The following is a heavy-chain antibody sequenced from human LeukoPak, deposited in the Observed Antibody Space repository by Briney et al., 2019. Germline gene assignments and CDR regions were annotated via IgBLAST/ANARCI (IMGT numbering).Heavy chain of an antibody. D-gene: IGHD2-2*01. CDR3: ARGVPYYYYYMGV. Sequence: SETLSLTCTVSGGSISSSSYYWGWIRQPPGKGLEWIGSTYYSGSTYYNPSLKSRVTISVDTSKNQFSLKLSSVTAADTAVYYCARGVPYYYYYMGVWGKGTTVTVSS. CDR2: TYYSGST. J-gene: IGHJ6*03. V-gene: IGHV4-39*07. CDR1: GGSISSSSYY.